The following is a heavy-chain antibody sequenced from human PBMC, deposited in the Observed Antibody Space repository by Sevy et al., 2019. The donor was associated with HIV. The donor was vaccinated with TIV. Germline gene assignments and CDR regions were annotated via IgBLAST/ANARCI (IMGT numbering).Heavy chain of an antibody. CDR1: GYTFTNYA. CDR2: INAGNGNT. V-gene: IGHV1-3*01. CDR3: AREGSDNYAAFDI. J-gene: IGHJ3*02. Sequence: ASVKVSCQASGYTFTNYAMHWVRQAPGQRLEWMGWINAGNGNTKHSQKFQGRVTITRDTSASTAYMELSSLRSEDTALYYCAREGSDNYAAFDIWGQGTTVTVSS. D-gene: IGHD4-4*01.